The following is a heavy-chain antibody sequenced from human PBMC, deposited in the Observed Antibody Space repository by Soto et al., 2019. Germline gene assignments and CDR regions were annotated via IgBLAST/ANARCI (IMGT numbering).Heavy chain of an antibody. CDR1: FYTFTTNG. V-gene: IGHV1-18*04. J-gene: IGHJ4*02. Sequence: ASVQVSCKASFYTFTTNGIICLRQAPGQHLEWLGWISARNGDTKYAQGFQGRVTLTTDTSTTTAYMELMNLRSDDTAVYFCARVQVLPNPAADFWGQGTLVTVSS. D-gene: IGHD3-10*01. CDR3: ARVQVLPNPAADF. CDR2: ISARNGDT.